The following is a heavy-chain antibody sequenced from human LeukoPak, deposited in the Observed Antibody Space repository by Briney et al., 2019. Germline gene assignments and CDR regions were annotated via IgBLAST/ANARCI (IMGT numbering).Heavy chain of an antibody. CDR1: GFTFSSYS. CDR2: ISSSSSTI. Sequence: GGSLRLSCAASGFTFSSYSMNWVRRAPGKGLEWVSYISSSSSTIYYADSVKGRFTISRDNAKNSLYLQMNSLRAEDTAVYYCAKDRRGGATSLDYWGQGTLVTVSS. J-gene: IGHJ4*02. CDR3: AKDRRGGATSLDY. V-gene: IGHV3-48*01. D-gene: IGHD1-26*01.